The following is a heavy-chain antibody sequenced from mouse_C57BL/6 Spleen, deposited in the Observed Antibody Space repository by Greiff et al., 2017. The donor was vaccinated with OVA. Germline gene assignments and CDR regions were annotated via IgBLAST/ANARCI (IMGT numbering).Heavy chain of an antibody. Sequence: QVQLQQPGAELVKPGASVKMSCKASGYTFTSYWITWVKQRPGQGLEWIGDIYPGSGSTNYYEKFKSKATLTVDTSSSTAYMQLSSLTSEDSAVYYCARDLDSSGDGFAYWGQGTLVTVSA. CDR1: GYTFTSYW. D-gene: IGHD3-2*02. CDR3: ARDLDSSGDGFAY. V-gene: IGHV1-55*01. J-gene: IGHJ3*01. CDR2: IYPGSGST.